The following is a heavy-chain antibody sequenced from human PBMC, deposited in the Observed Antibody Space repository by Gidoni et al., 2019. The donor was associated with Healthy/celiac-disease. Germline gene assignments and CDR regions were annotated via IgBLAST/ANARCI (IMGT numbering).Heavy chain of an antibody. CDR2: IKQDGSEK. CDR1: GFTFSSYW. V-gene: IGHV3-7*03. D-gene: IGHD6-13*01. CDR3: AREQIAAAGTGAYYYYYMDV. J-gene: IGHJ6*03. Sequence: EVQLVESGGGLVQPGGSLRLSCAASGFTFSSYWMSWVRQAPGKGLEWVANIKQDGSEKYYVDSVKGRFTISRDNAKNSLYLQMNSLRAEDTAVYYCAREQIAAAGTGAYYYYYMDVWGKGTTVTVSS.